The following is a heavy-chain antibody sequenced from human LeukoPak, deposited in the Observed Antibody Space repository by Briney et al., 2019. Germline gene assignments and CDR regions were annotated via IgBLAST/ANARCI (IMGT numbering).Heavy chain of an antibody. CDR2: IYYSGST. Sequence: PSETLSLTCTVSGGSVSSSSYYWGWIRQPPGKGLEWIGSIYYSGSTYYNPSLKSRVTISVDTSKNQFSLKLSSVTAADTAVYYCARHDCSGGSCYRVNNWFDPWGQGTLVTVSS. CDR3: ARHDCSGGSCYRVNNWFDP. D-gene: IGHD2-15*01. J-gene: IGHJ5*02. V-gene: IGHV4-39*01. CDR1: GGSVSSSSYY.